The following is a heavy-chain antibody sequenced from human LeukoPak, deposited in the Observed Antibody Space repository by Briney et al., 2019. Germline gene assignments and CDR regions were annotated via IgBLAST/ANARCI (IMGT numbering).Heavy chain of an antibody. CDR1: GDPVNSVNSY. CDR2: ISYTGTT. V-gene: IGHV4-39*01. D-gene: IGHD3-10*01. Sequence: SQTLSLTCTVSGDPVNSVNSYWGWIRQPPGKGLEWIGSISYTGTTYYNPSLKSRVTILVDTSNNQFSLKLTSVTAADTAVYSCARHHYSGSGSPNWFDPWGHGTLVTVSS. J-gene: IGHJ5*02. CDR3: ARHHYSGSGSPNWFDP.